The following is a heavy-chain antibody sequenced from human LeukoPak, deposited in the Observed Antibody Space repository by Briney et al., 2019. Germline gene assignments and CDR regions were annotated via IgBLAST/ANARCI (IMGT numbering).Heavy chain of an antibody. V-gene: IGHV3-7*01. CDR2: IKQDGSEK. J-gene: IGHJ4*02. Sequence: GGSLRLSCAASGVTFTRDWMSWVRQALGKGREWVANIKQDGSEKYYVDSVKGRFTISRDNAKNSLYLQMNSLRAEDTAVYYCARHAYGDWDFDYWGQGTLVTVSS. CDR1: GVTFTRDW. CDR3: ARHAYGDWDFDY. D-gene: IGHD4-17*01.